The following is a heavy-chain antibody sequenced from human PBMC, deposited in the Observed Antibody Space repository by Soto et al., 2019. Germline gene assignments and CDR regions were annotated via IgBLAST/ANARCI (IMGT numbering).Heavy chain of an antibody. CDR3: ARAPVRSSGWYLSETYYYGMDV. V-gene: IGHV4-61*01. CDR2: IYYSGST. CDR1: GGSVSSGSYY. J-gene: IGHJ6*02. D-gene: IGHD6-19*01. Sequence: PSETLSLTCTVSGGSVSSGSYYWSWIRQPPGKGLEWIGYIYYSGSTNYNPSLKSRVTISVDTSKNQFSLKLSSVTAADTAVYYCARAPVRSSGWYLSETYYYGMDVWGQGTTVTVYS.